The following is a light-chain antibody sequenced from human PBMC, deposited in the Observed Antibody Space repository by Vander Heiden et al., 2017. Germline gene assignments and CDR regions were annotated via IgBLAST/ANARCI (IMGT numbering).Light chain of an antibody. CDR2: GAS. CDR3: QLYGTSRT. Sequence: EIVLTQSPGTLSLPPGARATLPCRASQSVSSTYLAWYQQKPGQAPRLLIYGASSRATGIPDRFSGSGSRTDFTLTISRLEPKDFAVYYCQLYGTSRTFGQGTRLEIK. V-gene: IGKV3-20*01. J-gene: IGKJ5*01. CDR1: QSVSSTY.